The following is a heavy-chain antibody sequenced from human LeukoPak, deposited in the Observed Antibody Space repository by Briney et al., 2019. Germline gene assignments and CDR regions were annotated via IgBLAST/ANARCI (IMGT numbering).Heavy chain of an antibody. V-gene: IGHV3-30*04. Sequence: GGSLRLSCAASGFTFSSYTIHWVRQAPGKGLEWVAVISYDGSKTYYADSVKGRFTISRDDSKNTLYLQMNSLRAEDTAVYYCVSFYETYWGRGTLVTVSS. CDR2: ISYDGSKT. J-gene: IGHJ4*02. CDR3: VSFYETY. CDR1: GFTFSSYT. D-gene: IGHD2/OR15-2a*01.